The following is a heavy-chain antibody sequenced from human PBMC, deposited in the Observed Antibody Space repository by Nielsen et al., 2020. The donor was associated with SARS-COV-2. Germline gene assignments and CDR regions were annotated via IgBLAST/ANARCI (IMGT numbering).Heavy chain of an antibody. J-gene: IGHJ6*02. CDR3: ATDQNCSGGTCYFYGMDV. CDR2: IHQDGSEE. V-gene: IGHV3-7*03. CDR1: GFAFSRYW. Sequence: GESLKTSCAASGFAFSRYWMSWVRQAPGKGLEWVATIHQDGSEEYYVDSVKGRFTISRDNAKNSLYLQMNSLRAEDTAVYYCATDQNCSGGTCYFYGMDVWGQGTTVTVSS. D-gene: IGHD2-15*01.